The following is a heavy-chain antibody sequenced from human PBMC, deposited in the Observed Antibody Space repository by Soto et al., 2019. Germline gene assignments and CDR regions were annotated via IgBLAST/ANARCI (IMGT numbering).Heavy chain of an antibody. Sequence: LRLSCAASAFSFSTCGMHWVRQAPGKGLEWVAVISYDERNKFYADSVKGRFTISRDNSKNMLYLQMNSLRTEDTAVYYCAKDPGGVQLWDFFDYWGQGTLVTVSS. CDR3: AKDPGGVQLWDFFDY. CDR1: AFSFSTCG. J-gene: IGHJ4*02. V-gene: IGHV3-30*18. D-gene: IGHD5-18*01. CDR2: ISYDERNK.